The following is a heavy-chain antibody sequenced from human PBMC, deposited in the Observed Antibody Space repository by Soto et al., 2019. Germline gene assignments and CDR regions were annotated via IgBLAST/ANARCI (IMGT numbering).Heavy chain of an antibody. CDR2: ISGSGGST. V-gene: IGHV3-23*01. D-gene: IGHD5-18*01. CDR1: GFTFSSYA. J-gene: IGHJ4*02. CDR3: AKADTAMVNYFDY. Sequence: EVQLLESGGGLVQPGGSLRLSCAASGFTFSSYAMSWVRQAPGKGLEWVSAISGSGGSTYYADSVKGRFTISRDNYKNTLYLQMNSLRAEDTAVYYCAKADTAMVNYFDYWGQGTLVTVSS.